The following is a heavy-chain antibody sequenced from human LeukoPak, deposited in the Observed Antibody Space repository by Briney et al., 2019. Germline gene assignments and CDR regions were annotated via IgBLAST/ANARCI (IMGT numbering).Heavy chain of an antibody. V-gene: IGHV3-23*01. J-gene: IGHJ4*02. D-gene: IGHD1-1*01. CDR2: ISGSGGST. CDR1: GFTFSSYV. CDR3: AKVSRVQGFDY. Sequence: SGGSLRLSCAASGFTFSSYVMSWVRQAPGKGLEWVSAISGSGGSTYYADSVKGRFTISRDNSKNTLYLQMNSPRAEDTAVYYCAKVSRVQGFDYWGQGTLVTVSS.